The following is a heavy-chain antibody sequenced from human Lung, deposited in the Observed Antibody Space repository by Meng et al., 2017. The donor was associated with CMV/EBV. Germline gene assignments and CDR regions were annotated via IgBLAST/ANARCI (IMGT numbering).Heavy chain of an antibody. J-gene: IGHJ4*02. CDR3: ATDWNSRKSLDY. V-gene: IGHV3-15*01. D-gene: IGHD1-7*01. CDR2: IKSKTDGGTT. CDR1: GFTFAVTW. Sequence: SCXGSGFTFAVTWMSWVRQAPGKGLEWVGRIKSKTDGGTTEYAAPVKGRFTILRDDSTNTLYLEMNSLKAEDTAVYFCATDWNSRKSLDYWGQGSLVTVSS.